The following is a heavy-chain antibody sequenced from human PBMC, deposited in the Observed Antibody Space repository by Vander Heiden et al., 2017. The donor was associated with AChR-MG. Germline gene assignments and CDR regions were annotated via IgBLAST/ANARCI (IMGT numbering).Heavy chain of an antibody. CDR2: IIPILGIA. J-gene: IGHJ5*02. Sequence: QVKLVQSGAEVKQPGSSVKVSCKASGATSSSYTTSLVRQAPGQGLEWMGRIIPILGIANYAQKFQGRVTITADKSTSTVYMELSSLRSEDTAVYYCARGSPGVVIIWDCFDPWGQGTLVTVSS. CDR3: ARGSPGVVIIWDCFDP. D-gene: IGHD3-3*01. V-gene: IGHV1-69*02. CDR1: GATSSSYT.